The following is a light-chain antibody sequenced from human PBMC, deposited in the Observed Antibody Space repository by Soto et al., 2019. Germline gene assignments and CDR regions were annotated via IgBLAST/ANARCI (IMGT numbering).Light chain of an antibody. CDR2: EVS. V-gene: IGLV2-8*01. Sequence: QSMLTQPPSASGSPGQSVTISCTGTSSDVGGYDYVSWYQQHPGKAPKLMIYEVSKRPSGVPDRFSGSKSGNTASLTVSGLQAEDEADYCCSSYAGSSTYVFGTGTKVTVL. J-gene: IGLJ1*01. CDR3: SSYAGSSTYV. CDR1: SSDVGGYDY.